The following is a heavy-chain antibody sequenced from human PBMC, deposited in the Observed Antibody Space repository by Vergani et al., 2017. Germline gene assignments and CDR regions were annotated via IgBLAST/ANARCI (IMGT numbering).Heavy chain of an antibody. V-gene: IGHV3-7*03. D-gene: IGHD6-6*01. CDR2: IKQDGSEK. Sequence: EVQLVESGGGLVQPGGSLRLSCAASGFTFSSYWMSWVRQAPGKGLEWVANIKQDGSEKYYVDSVKGRFTISRDNAKNTLYLQMNSLRAEDTAVYYCARILIAARDYSAFDIWGQGTMVTVSS. J-gene: IGHJ3*02. CDR3: ARILIAARDYSAFDI. CDR1: GFTFSSYW.